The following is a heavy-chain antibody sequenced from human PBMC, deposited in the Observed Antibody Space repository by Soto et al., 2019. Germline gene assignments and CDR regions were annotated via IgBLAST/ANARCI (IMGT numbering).Heavy chain of an antibody. V-gene: IGHV4-30-2*01. Sequence: SETLSLTCAVSGAANTTGGYSWSWMRQPPGNGLQWIGYMYHTGSANYNPSLKGRVTMSFVTSTNDFSLKLNSVTAADTAVYFCARLKVTRYFDFWGPGLLVTVSS. CDR2: MYHTGSA. J-gene: IGHJ4*02. D-gene: IGHD2-21*02. CDR1: GAANTTGGYS. CDR3: ARLKVTRYFDF.